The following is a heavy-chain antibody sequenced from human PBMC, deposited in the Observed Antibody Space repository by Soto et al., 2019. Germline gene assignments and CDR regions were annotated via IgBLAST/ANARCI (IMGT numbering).Heavy chain of an antibody. CDR2: ISSSGSTI. CDR3: ASEQQLVRESGFDY. J-gene: IGHJ4*02. D-gene: IGHD6-13*01. Sequence: GGSLRLSCAASGFTFSDYYMSWIRQAPGKGLEWVSYISSSGSTIYYADSVKGRFTISRDNAKNSLYLQMNSLRAEDTAVYYCASEQQLVRESGFDYWGQGTLVTVSS. CDR1: GFTFSDYY. V-gene: IGHV3-11*01.